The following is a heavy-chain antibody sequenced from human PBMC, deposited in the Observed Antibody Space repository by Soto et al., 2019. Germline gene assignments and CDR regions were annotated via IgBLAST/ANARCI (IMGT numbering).Heavy chain of an antibody. CDR2: ISGTGGSS. Sequence: EVQLLESGGGLVQPGGSLRLSCAASGFTFSTYTMSWVRQAPGKGMECVSAISGTGGSSSYTDSVKGRFTISRDNSKNTLSLQMDSLRAEDTARYYCAKRAVAGRNCYFDLWGRGTLVTVSS. J-gene: IGHJ2*01. CDR3: AKRAVAGRNCYFDL. CDR1: GFTFSTYT. V-gene: IGHV3-23*01. D-gene: IGHD6-19*01.